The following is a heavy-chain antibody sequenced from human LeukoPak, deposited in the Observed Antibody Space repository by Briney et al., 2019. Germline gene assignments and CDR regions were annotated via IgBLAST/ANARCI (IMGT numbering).Heavy chain of an antibody. CDR3: ARDRKYQLLWEDY. CDR1: GYTFTDYG. V-gene: IGHV1-18*01. Sequence: ASVKVSCKASGYTFTDYGITWVRQAPGQGLEWMGWISAYNGNANYAQKLQGRVTMTTDTSTSTAYMELRSLRSDDTAVYYCARDRKYQLLWEDYWGQGTLVTVSS. J-gene: IGHJ4*02. CDR2: ISAYNGNA. D-gene: IGHD2-2*01.